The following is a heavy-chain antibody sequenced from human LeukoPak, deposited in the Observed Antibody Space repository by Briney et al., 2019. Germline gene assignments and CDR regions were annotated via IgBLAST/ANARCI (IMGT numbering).Heavy chain of an antibody. CDR1: GGSISSSSYY. D-gene: IGHD1-26*01. CDR3: ASIGGSYYYYYYMDV. Sequence: PSETLSLTCTVSGGSISSSSYYWGWIRQPPGKGLEWIGSIYYSGSTNYNPSLKSRVTISVDTSKNQFSLKLSSVTAADTAVYYCASIGGSYYYYYYMDVWGKGTTVTVSS. J-gene: IGHJ6*03. V-gene: IGHV4-39*07. CDR2: IYYSGST.